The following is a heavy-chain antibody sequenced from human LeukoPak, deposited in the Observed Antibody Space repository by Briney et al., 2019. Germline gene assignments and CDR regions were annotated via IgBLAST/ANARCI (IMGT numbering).Heavy chain of an antibody. V-gene: IGHV3-30-3*01. D-gene: IGHD3-3*01. CDR3: ARDGEGGTIFGVVKGPDSFDI. CDR1: GFTFSSYA. CDR2: ISYDGSNK. J-gene: IGHJ3*02. Sequence: GRSLRLSCAASGFTFSSYAMHWVRQAPGKGLEWVAVISYDGSNKYYTDSVKGRFTISRDNSKNTLYLQMNRLRAEDTAVYYCARDGEGGTIFGVVKGPDSFDIWGQGTMVTVSS.